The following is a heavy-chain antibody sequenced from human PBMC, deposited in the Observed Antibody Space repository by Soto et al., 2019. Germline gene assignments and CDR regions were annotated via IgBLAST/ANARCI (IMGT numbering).Heavy chain of an antibody. CDR1: GFPFAENA. CDR2: IRKKGYGGTT. V-gene: IGHV3-49*04. Sequence: PGGSLRLSGAASGFPFAENALSWVRQAPWKGLEWVGFIRKKGYGGTTEYAASVRGRFTISRDDSKSIAYLQMNTLKTEDTAIYYCSRGKLSGWEVHQSYFDYCGQGTLVTVSS. D-gene: IGHD1-26*01. CDR3: SRGKLSGWEVHQSYFDY. J-gene: IGHJ4*02.